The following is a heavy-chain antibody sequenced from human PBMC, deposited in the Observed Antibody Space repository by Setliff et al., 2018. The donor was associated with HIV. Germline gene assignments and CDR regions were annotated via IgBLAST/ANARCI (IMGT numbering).Heavy chain of an antibody. J-gene: IGHJ4*02. D-gene: IGHD3-16*01. Sequence: ETLSLTCAVYGESFSCYYFTWIRQAPGRGLEWIGEINHSAFTKYNPSLASRVTMSIDTSKNQFSLLLSSVTAADTAMYFCARRPGGITRARLDNWGQGTLVTVSS. CDR3: ARRPGGITRARLDN. CDR2: INHSAFT. V-gene: IGHV4-34*01. CDR1: GESFSCYY.